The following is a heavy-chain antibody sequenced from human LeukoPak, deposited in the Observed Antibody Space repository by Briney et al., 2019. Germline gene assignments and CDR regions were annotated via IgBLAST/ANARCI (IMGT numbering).Heavy chain of an antibody. J-gene: IGHJ4*02. Sequence: PGGSLRLSCAASGFTVSSNYMSWVRQAPGKGLEWVSVIYSGGSTYYADSVKGRFTISRRNSKNTLYLQMNSLRAEDTAIFYCARGVSWHIDYWGQGTLVTVSS. CDR2: IYSGGST. CDR1: GFTVSSNY. V-gene: IGHV3-53*04. D-gene: IGHD6-6*01. CDR3: ARGVSWHIDY.